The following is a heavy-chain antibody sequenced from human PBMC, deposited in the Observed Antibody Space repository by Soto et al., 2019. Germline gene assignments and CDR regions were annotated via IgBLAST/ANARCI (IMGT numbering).Heavy chain of an antibody. CDR2: ITSDTKTI. D-gene: IGHD6-19*01. J-gene: IGHJ4*02. CDR1: GFRFSIYS. Sequence: VPLVESGGGLVQPGGSLRLSCAASGFRFSIYSMNWVRQAPGKGLEWSSYITSDTKTIKYADSVKGRFTISRDNAKNLLYLQMDSLRDEDTAVYYCARSVEGHFDYWGQGTVVTVSS. V-gene: IGHV3-48*02. CDR3: ARSVEGHFDY.